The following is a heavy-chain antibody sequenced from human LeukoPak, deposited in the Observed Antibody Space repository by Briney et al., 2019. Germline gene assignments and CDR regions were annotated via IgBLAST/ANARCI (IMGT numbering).Heavy chain of an antibody. CDR3: AREGLRDYYYYMDV. J-gene: IGHJ6*03. Sequence: SETISLISEDYRGFLSGYYWSCILKPPGNRLEWVGEINHSGSTNYNPSLKSRVTMSVDTSKNQFSLKLSSVTAADTAVCYCAREGLRDYYYYMDVWGKGTTVTISS. V-gene: IGHV4-34*10. CDR1: RGFLSGYY. CDR2: INHSGST. D-gene: IGHD2-21*01.